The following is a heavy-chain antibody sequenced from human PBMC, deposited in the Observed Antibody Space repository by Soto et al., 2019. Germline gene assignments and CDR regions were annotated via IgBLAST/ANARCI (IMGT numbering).Heavy chain of an antibody. CDR2: VYHSGTT. CDR3: ARQPESSSYFDY. D-gene: IGHD6-13*01. Sequence: QPQLQESGPGLVRSSETLSLTCSVSGASISTSSDFWGWIRQAPGKGLEWIGNVYHSGTTRLNPSLKSRDSIFADRSKNQFSQELNSATAACRAVYYCARQPESSSYFDYWGQGILVTVSS. CDR1: GASISTSSDF. V-gene: IGHV4-39*01. J-gene: IGHJ4*02.